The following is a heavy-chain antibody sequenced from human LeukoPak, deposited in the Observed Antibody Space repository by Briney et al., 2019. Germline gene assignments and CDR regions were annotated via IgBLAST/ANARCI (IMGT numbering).Heavy chain of an antibody. J-gene: IGHJ3*02. CDR1: GGSISSYY. V-gene: IGHV4-4*07. CDR2: IYTSGST. CDR3: ARNRCNSTTCASRGAFDI. D-gene: IGHD2-2*01. Sequence: SETLSLTCTVSGGSISSYYWSWIRQPAGKGLEWIGRIYTSGSTNYNPSLTSRVTMSVDTSKNQFSLKLTSVTAADTAVYYCARNRCNSTTCASRGAFDIWGQGTMVTVS.